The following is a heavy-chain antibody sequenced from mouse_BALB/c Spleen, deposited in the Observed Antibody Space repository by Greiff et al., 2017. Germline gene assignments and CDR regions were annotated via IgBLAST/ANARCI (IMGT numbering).Heavy chain of an antibody. V-gene: IGHV6-6*02. CDR1: GFTFSNYW. J-gene: IGHJ2*01. CDR3: TIYHTRDVLFDY. D-gene: IGHD2-3*01. Sequence: EVMLVESGGGLVQPGGSMKLSCVASGFTFSNYWMNWVRQSPEKGLEWVAEIRLKSNNYATHYAESVKGRFTISRDDSKSSVYLQMNNLRAEDTGIYYCTIYHTRDVLFDYWGQGTTLTVSS. CDR2: IRLKSNNYAT.